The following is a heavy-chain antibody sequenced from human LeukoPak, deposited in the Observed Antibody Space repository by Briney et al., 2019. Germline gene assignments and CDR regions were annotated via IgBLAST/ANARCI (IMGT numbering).Heavy chain of an antibody. D-gene: IGHD1-14*01. V-gene: IGHV3-23*01. CDR3: AKVANNVYYDYYYMDV. CDR1: GFTFSSYG. Sequence: GGSLRLSRAASGFTFSSYGMSWVRQAPGKGLEWVSAISGSGGSTNYADSVKGRFTISRDNSKNTLYLQMNSLRAEDTAVYYCAKVANNVYYDYYYMDVWGKGTTVTSSS. CDR2: ISGSGGST. J-gene: IGHJ6*03.